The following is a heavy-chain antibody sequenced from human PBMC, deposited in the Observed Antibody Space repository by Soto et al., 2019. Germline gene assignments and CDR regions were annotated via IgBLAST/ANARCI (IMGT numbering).Heavy chain of an antibody. J-gene: IGHJ4*02. Sequence: GGSLRLSCVGSGIEFSNYAMSWVRQAPGKGLEWVSIVSASGRSRYHADSVKGRFTISRDNSKNTLYLHMTNLRAEDTAVYYCAKSFSSNWYGYFDYWGQGSLVTVSS. CDR1: GIEFSNYA. CDR3: AKSFSSNWYGYFDY. V-gene: IGHV3-23*01. CDR2: VSASGRSR. D-gene: IGHD6-13*01.